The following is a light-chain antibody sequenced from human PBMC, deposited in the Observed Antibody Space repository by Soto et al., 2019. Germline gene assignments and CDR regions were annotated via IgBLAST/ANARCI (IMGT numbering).Light chain of an antibody. Sequence: EIVMTQSPATLSVSPGERATLSCRASQSVNSKLAWYQQKPGQAPRLLIYGSSTRATGVPARFSGSGSGTEFTLTISSLQSEDFAVYYCQQYVSSPRTFGQGTRVEIK. CDR3: QQYVSSPRT. CDR2: GSS. CDR1: QSVNSK. V-gene: IGKV3D-15*01. J-gene: IGKJ1*01.